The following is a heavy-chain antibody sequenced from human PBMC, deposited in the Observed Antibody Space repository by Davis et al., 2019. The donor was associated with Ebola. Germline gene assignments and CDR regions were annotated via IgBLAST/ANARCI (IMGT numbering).Heavy chain of an antibody. J-gene: IGHJ3*02. CDR1: GYTFSSYW. CDR3: ATLRRTITGMDDAFDI. V-gene: IGHV5-51*01. CDR2: IYTGDSDT. D-gene: IGHD1-20*01. Sequence: KVSCKGSGYTFSSYWIGWVRQMPGKGLEWMGIIYTGDSDTRYSPSFRGQVTISADKSITTAYLQWTSLKASDTAMYYCATLRRTITGMDDAFDIWGQGTMVTVSS.